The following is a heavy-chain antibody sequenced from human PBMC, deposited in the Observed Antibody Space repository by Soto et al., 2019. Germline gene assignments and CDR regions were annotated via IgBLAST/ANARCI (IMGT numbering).Heavy chain of an antibody. D-gene: IGHD3-10*01. CDR2: INPNSGGT. J-gene: IGHJ6*02. CDR1: GYTFTGYY. V-gene: IGHV1-2*04. CDR3: ARGPWGIPELWFGELFLMDV. Sequence: GASVKVSCKASGYTFTGYYMHWVRQAPGQGLEWMGWINPNSGGTNYAQKFQGWVTMTRDTSISTAYMELSRLGSDDTAVYYCARGPWGIPELWFGELFLMDVWGQGTTVTVSS.